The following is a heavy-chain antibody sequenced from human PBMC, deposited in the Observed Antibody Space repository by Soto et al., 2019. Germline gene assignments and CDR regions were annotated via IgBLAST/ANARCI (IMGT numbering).Heavy chain of an antibody. CDR1: GGSMSSYY. Sequence: QVQLQESGPGLVKPSETLSLTCTVSGGSMSSYYWSWIRQPPGKGLEWIGYIYYSGSTNYNTSLKSRVTISVDTSKNQFSLKLSSVTAADTAVYYCARRYGTVFDYWGQGTLVTVSS. CDR2: IYYSGST. J-gene: IGHJ4*02. D-gene: IGHD6-13*01. V-gene: IGHV4-59*01. CDR3: ARRYGTVFDY.